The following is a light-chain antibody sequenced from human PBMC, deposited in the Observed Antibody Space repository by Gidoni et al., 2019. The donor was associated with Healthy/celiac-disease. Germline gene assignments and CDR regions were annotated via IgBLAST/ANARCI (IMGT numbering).Light chain of an antibody. V-gene: IGLV1-40*01. CDR2: GHS. Sequence: QSVLTQPPSGSGAPGQGVPISCTGSSSNIGAGLDVHWHQQLPGPAPILLIYGHSNRPSGVPDRFSGSKSGASASLAITGLQAEDEADYYCQSYDSSLSAWVFGGGTKLTVL. CDR3: QSYDSSLSAWV. CDR1: SSNIGAGLD. J-gene: IGLJ3*02.